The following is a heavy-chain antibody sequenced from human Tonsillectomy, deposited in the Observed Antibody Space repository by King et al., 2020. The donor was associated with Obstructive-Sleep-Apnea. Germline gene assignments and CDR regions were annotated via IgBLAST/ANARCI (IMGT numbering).Heavy chain of an antibody. CDR3: ARDRPYDSSGYYTFDY. D-gene: IGHD3-22*01. V-gene: IGHV3-33*01. CDR1: GFTFSSYG. J-gene: IGHJ4*02. CDR2: IWYDGSNK. Sequence: VQLVESGGGVVQPGRSLRLSCAASGFTFSSYGMHWVRQAPGKGLECVAVIWYDGSNKYYADSVKGRFTISRDNSKNTLYLQMNSLRAEDTAVYYCARDRPYDSSGYYTFDYWGQGTLVTVSS.